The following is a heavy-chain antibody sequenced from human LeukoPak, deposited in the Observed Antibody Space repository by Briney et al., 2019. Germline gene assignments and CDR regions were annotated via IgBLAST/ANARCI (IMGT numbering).Heavy chain of an antibody. CDR1: GFTFPTYG. CDR3: ASQGYSSGWAPTDY. CDR2: ISYDGNKG. Sequence: GESLRLSCAGSGFTFPTYGMHWVRQTQGKGLEWVAYISYDGNKGYYTDSVKGRFTISRDNSKNTLYLQMNSLRAEDTAVYYCASQGYSSGWAPTDYWGQGTLVTVSP. D-gene: IGHD6-19*01. V-gene: IGHV3-30*03. J-gene: IGHJ4*02.